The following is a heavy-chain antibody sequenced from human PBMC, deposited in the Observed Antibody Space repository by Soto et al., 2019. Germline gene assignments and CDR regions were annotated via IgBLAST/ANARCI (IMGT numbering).Heavy chain of an antibody. V-gene: IGHV1-2*04. D-gene: IGHD6-6*01. CDR2: INPNSGGT. J-gene: IGHJ6*04. CDR1: GYTFTGYY. CDR3: ARCGAIPGSSSSPSKWPRPYSYYYGMDV. Sequence: EASVKVSCKASGYTFTGYYMHWVRQAPGQGLEWMGWINPNSGGTNYAQKFQGWVTMIRDTSISTAYMELSRLRPDDTAVYYCARCGAIPGSSSSPSKWPRPYSYYYGMDVWGKGTTVTVSS.